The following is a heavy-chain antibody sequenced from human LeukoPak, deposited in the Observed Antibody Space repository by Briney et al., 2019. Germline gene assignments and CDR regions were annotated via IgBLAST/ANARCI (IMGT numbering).Heavy chain of an antibody. D-gene: IGHD3-10*01. V-gene: IGHV4-39*01. CDR1: GGSISSSSYY. Sequence: SETLSLTCTVSGGSISSSSYYWGWIRQPPGKGLEWIGSIYYSGSTYYNPSLKSRVTISVDTSKNQFSLKLSSVTAADTAVYYCARHEYPSMVIDYWGQGTLVTLSS. J-gene: IGHJ4*02. CDR3: ARHEYPSMVIDY. CDR2: IYYSGST.